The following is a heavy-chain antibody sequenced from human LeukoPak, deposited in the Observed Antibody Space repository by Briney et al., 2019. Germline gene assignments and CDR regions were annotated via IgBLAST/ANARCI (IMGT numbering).Heavy chain of an antibody. CDR3: ATTSRFMITFGGVPYYMDV. J-gene: IGHJ6*03. CDR1: GFTFSSYI. D-gene: IGHD3-16*01. Sequence: PGGSLRLSCAASGFTFSSYIMNWVRQAPGKGLEWVSSISSSSGYIYYADSVKGRFTISRDNAKNSLYLQMNSLRAEDTAVYYCATTSRFMITFGGVPYYMDVWGKGTTVTVSS. V-gene: IGHV3-21*01. CDR2: ISSSSGYI.